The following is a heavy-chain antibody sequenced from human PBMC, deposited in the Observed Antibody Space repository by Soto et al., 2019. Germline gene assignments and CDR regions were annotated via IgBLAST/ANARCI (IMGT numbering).Heavy chain of an antibody. D-gene: IGHD6-19*01. Sequence: QVQLVESGGGVVQPGRSLRLSCAASGFTFSTYAMHWVRQPPGKGLEWVAVISYDGSNKYYVDSVKGRFTISRDNSKNTLFMQTNSLRAEDTAVYYCARGVGVPVGARRDFEYWGRGTLVTVSS. CDR3: ARGVGVPVGARRDFEY. CDR1: GFTFSTYA. J-gene: IGHJ4*02. CDR2: ISYDGSNK. V-gene: IGHV3-30-3*01.